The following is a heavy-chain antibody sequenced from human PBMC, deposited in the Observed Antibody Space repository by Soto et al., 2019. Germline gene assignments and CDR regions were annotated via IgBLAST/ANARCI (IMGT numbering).Heavy chain of an antibody. CDR1: GYTFTGYY. CDR3: ARGPIAACPPSGSLLEDYYGMDV. Sequence: ASVKVSCKASGYTFTGYYMHWVRQAPGQGLEWMGWINPNSGGTNYAQKFQGWVTMTRDTSISTAYMELSRLRSDDTAVYYCARGPIAACPPSGSLLEDYYGMDVWGQGTTVTVSS. V-gene: IGHV1-2*04. J-gene: IGHJ6*02. CDR2: INPNSGGT. D-gene: IGHD6-6*01.